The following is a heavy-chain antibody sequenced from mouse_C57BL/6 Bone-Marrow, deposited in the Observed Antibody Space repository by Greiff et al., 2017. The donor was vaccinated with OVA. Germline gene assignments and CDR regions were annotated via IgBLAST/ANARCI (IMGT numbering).Heavy chain of an antibody. J-gene: IGHJ4*01. D-gene: IGHD2-4*01. CDR2: INPNNGGT. V-gene: IGHV1-26*01. CDR3: ARSDYDDDYAMDY. CDR1: GYTFTDYY. Sequence: EVQLQQSGPELVKPGASVKISCKASGYTFTDYYMNWVKQSHGKSLEWIGDINPNNGGTSYNQKFKGKATLTVDKSSSTAYMELRSLTSEDSAVYYCARSDYDDDYAMDYWGQGTSVTVSS.